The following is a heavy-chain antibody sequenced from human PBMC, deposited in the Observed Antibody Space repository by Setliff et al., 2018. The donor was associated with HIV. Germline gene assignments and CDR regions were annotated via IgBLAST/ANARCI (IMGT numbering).Heavy chain of an antibody. Sequence: PSETLSLTCTVSGGSISRHYWSWIRQPPGKGLEWIGYIYYSGSTYYNPSLKSRVTISVDTSKNQFSLKLSSVTAADTAVYYCARDGPLEGSYRYYYYYMDVWGKGTTVTVSS. V-gene: IGHV4-59*11. CDR3: ARDGPLEGSYRYYYYYMDV. J-gene: IGHJ6*03. CDR2: IYYSGST. CDR1: GGSISRHY. D-gene: IGHD3-10*01.